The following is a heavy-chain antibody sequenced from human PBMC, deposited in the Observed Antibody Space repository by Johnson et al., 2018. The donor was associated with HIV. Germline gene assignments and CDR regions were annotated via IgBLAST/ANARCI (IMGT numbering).Heavy chain of an antibody. CDR1: GFTFDDYA. J-gene: IGHJ3*02. CDR3: AKDRGSDQGRDGAFDI. V-gene: IGHV3-9*01. Sequence: VQLVESGGGLVQPGRSLRLSCAASGFTFDDYAMHWVRQAPGKGLEWVAGLSWNRGNIGYADSVKGRVSISRDNAKNSLYLQRSRLRVEETALYFCAKDRGSDQGRDGAFDIWGQGTMVTVSS. D-gene: IGHD2-21*01. CDR2: LSWNRGNI.